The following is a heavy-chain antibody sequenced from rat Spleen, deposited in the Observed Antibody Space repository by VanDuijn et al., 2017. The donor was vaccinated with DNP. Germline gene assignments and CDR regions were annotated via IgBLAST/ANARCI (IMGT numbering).Heavy chain of an antibody. CDR2: IRYDDSST. CDR3: ARHDYGGAYAMDA. V-gene: IGHV5-7*01. CDR1: GFVFSDYN. J-gene: IGHJ4*01. D-gene: IGHD1-11*01. Sequence: EVQLVESGGGLVQPGRSLTLSCAASGFVFSDYNMAWVRQAPKKGLEWVATIRYDDSSTYYRDSVKGRFAISRDNAKSTLYLQMDSLRSEDTATYYCARHDYGGAYAMDAWGQGTSVTVSS.